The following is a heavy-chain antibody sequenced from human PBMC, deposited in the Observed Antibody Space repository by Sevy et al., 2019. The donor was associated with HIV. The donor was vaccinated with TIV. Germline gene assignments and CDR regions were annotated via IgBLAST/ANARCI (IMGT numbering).Heavy chain of an antibody. CDR3: ARAKLPTHIVVVTAIPNWFDP. D-gene: IGHD2-21*02. V-gene: IGHV3-30-3*01. Sequence: GGSLRLSCAASGFIFSSYAMHWVRQAPGKGLEWVAVISYDGSNKYYADSVKGRFTISRDNSKNTLYLQMNSLRAEDTAVYYCARAKLPTHIVVVTAIPNWFDPWGQGTLVTVSS. J-gene: IGHJ5*02. CDR1: GFIFSSYA. CDR2: ISYDGSNK.